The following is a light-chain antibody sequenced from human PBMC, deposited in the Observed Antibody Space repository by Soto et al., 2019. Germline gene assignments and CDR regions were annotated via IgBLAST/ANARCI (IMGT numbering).Light chain of an antibody. J-gene: IGKJ1*01. CDR1: QSVNSN. CDR3: QQYNNWPPWT. Sequence: ETVMTQFPATLSVSPGERATLSCRASQSVNSNLAWYQQRPGQAPRLLIYGVSTRATDIPARFSGSGSGTEFTLTISSLQSEDFAVYYCQQYNNWPPWTFGQGTKLEIK. V-gene: IGKV3-15*01. CDR2: GVS.